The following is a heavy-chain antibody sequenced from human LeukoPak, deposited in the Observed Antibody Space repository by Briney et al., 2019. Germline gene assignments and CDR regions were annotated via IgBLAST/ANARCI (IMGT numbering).Heavy chain of an antibody. CDR3: AKGPQVGRGYHPAS. V-gene: IGHV3-23*01. CDR1: GFTFSDAA. CDR2: ITGGDDAT. Sequence: AGGSLILSCAASGFTFSDAAMTWVRQAREKGLEWGSTITGGDDATYYADSVRGRFTISRDNSKDTVYLQMNSLTVEDTAIYYCAKGPQVGRGYHPASWGQGTLVTVSS. J-gene: IGHJ5*02. D-gene: IGHD5-18*01.